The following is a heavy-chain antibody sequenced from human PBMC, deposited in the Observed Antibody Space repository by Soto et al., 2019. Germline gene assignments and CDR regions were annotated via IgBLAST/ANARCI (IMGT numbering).Heavy chain of an antibody. J-gene: IGHJ5*02. V-gene: IGHV4-30-4*01. CDR2: TYYSGST. D-gene: IGHD2-15*01. Sequence: QVQLQESGPGLVKPSQTLSLTCTVSGGSISSGDYYWSWIRQPPGKGLEWIGYTYYSGSTYYNPSLKSRVTISADTSKNQSSLKLSSVTAADTAVYYCARYYCSRGSCLVDAWGQGTLVTVSS. CDR1: GGSISSGDYY. CDR3: ARYYCSRGSCLVDA.